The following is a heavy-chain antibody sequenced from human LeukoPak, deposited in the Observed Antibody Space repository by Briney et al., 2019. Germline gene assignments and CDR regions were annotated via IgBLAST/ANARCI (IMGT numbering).Heavy chain of an antibody. CDR3: AGGRTTYYYGSGSYYKGWFDP. CDR1: GYTFTSYD. J-gene: IGHJ5*02. CDR2: MNPNSGNT. V-gene: IGHV1-8*01. D-gene: IGHD3-10*01. Sequence: ASVKVSCKASGYTFTSYDINWVRQATGQGLEWMGWMNPNSGNTGYAQKFQGRVTMTRNTSISTAYMELSSLSSEDTAVYYCAGGRTTYYYGSGSYYKGWFDPWGQGTLVTVSS.